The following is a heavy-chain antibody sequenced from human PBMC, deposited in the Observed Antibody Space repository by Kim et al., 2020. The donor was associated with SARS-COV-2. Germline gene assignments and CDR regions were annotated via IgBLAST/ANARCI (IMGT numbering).Heavy chain of an antibody. D-gene: IGHD6-13*01. CDR2: IYYSGST. CDR1: GGSISSSSYY. Sequence: SETLSLTCTVSGGSISSSSYYWGWVRQPPGKGLEWIGSIYYSGSTYYNPSLKSRVTISVDTSKNQFSLKLSSVTAADTAVYYCATYSSSSHFDYWGQGTLVTVSS. V-gene: IGHV4-39*01. CDR3: ATYSSSSHFDY. J-gene: IGHJ4*02.